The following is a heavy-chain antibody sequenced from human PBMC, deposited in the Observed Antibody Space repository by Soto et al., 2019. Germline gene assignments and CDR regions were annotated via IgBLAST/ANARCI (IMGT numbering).Heavy chain of an antibody. D-gene: IGHD3-3*01. V-gene: IGHV2-5*02. CDR1: GLSLTTNGLS. Sequence: QITLKESGATRVKPTQTLTLTCACSGLSLTTNGLSVGWVRQPPGKALEWLALIYWDDDKRYSPSLKSRLTITRDTSTRQVVLTMPNMDPVDTATYSCAHSSTDLNHAMDGWGQGTTVSVSS. CDR3: AHSSTDLNHAMDG. J-gene: IGHJ6*02. CDR2: IYWDDDK.